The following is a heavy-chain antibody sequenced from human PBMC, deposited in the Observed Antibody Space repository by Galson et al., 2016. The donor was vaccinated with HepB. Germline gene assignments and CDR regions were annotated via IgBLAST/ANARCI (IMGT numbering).Heavy chain of an antibody. Sequence: SETLFLTCDLSRGSFSGYFWSWVRQPPGKGLEWIGEINQSGKTYYHPSLKSRVTISVDTSRNQFSLRLSSVTATDTAVYYCASDDYWGQGTLVTVSS. CDR3: ASDDY. J-gene: IGHJ4*02. V-gene: IGHV4-34*01. CDR2: INQSGKT. CDR1: RGSFSGYF. D-gene: IGHD3-3*01.